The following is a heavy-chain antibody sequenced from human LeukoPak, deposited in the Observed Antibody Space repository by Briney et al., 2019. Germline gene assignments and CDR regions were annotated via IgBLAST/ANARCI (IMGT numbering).Heavy chain of an antibody. J-gene: IGHJ4*02. CDR3: ARGRSARPRRHYFDY. V-gene: IGHV4-34*01. Sequence: SETLSLTCSVSGDSISSGGYYWSWIRQPPGKGLEWIGEINHSGSTNYNPSLKSRVTISVDTSKNQFSLKLSSVTAADTAVYYCARGRSARPRRHYFDYWGQGTLVTVSS. CDR1: GDSISSGGYY. CDR2: INHSGST.